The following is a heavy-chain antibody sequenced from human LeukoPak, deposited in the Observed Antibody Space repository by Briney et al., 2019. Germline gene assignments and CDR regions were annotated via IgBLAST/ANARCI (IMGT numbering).Heavy chain of an antibody. CDR2: IYTSGST. CDR1: GGSISSGSYY. J-gene: IGHJ5*02. V-gene: IGHV4-61*02. CDR3: ARGGVGARAGNWFDP. D-gene: IGHD1-26*01. Sequence: PSQTLSLTCTVSGGSISSGSYYWSWIRQPAGKGLEWIGRIYTSGSTNYNPSLKSRVTISVDTSKNQFSLKLSSVTAADTAVYYCARGGVGARAGNWFDPWGQGTLVTVSS.